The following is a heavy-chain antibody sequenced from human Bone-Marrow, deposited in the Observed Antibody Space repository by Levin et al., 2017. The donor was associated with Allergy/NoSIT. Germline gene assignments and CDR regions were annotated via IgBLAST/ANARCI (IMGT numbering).Heavy chain of an antibody. CDR2: IIPMFGAT. V-gene: IGHV1-69*13. J-gene: IGHJ4*02. CDR1: GGTFKSYT. D-gene: IGHD5-24*01. Sequence: SVKVSCKDSGGTFKSYTFSWVRLAPGQGLEWMGGIIPMFGATNYAEKFRVRVTITADDSTMTVYMEVNSLRVEDTAVYYCARDEGLGLEISSWGQGTRVTVSS. CDR3: ARDEGLGLEISS.